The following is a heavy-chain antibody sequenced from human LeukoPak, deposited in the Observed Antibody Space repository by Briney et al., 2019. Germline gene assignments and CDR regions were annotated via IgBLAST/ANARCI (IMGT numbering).Heavy chain of an antibody. CDR1: GYTFTNYY. V-gene: IGHV1-46*01. CDR3: ARSVFPYYSGSGSPYNVDVRQNSYFDF. J-gene: IGHJ4*02. CDR2: INPSVGTT. D-gene: IGHD3-10*01. Sequence: ASVKVSCKASGYTFTNYYIHWVRQAPGQGLEWTGTINPSVGTTRSAQGSASLTRDTSTSTVYMELSTLRSEDTAVYYCARSVFPYYSGSGSPYNVDVRQNSYFDFWGQGTLVTVSS.